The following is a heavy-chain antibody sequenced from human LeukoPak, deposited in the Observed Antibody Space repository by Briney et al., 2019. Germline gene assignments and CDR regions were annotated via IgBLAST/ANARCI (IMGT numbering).Heavy chain of an antibody. CDR3: ARGQARGYYFDY. CDR2: INHSGST. D-gene: IGHD3-10*01. Sequence: PSETLSLTCAVYGGSFSGYYWSWLRQPPGQGLEWIGEINHSGSTNYNPSLKGRVTISVDTSKNQFSLKMSSVTAADTAVYYCARGQARGYYFDYWGQGTLVTVSS. V-gene: IGHV4-34*01. CDR1: GGSFSGYY. J-gene: IGHJ4*02.